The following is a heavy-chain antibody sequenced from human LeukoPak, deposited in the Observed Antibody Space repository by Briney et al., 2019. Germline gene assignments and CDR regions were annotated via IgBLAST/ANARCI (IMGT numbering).Heavy chain of an antibody. D-gene: IGHD2-15*01. J-gene: IGHJ4*02. CDR3: ARGDCSGGSCYLFDY. V-gene: IGHV4-39*01. CDR1: GGSISSSDFY. Sequence: PSETLSLTCTVSGGSISSSDFYWGWIRQPPGKGLEWIGSISYSGNTYYNPSLKSRVTISVDTSKNQFSLKLSSVTAADTAVYYCARGDCSGGSCYLFDYWGQGALVTVSS. CDR2: ISYSGNT.